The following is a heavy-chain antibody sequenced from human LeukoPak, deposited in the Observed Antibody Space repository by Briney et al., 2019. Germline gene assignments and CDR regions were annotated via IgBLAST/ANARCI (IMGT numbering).Heavy chain of an antibody. CDR2: IRSKAYGGTT. CDR1: GFTFGDYA. J-gene: IGHJ4*02. CDR3: TTEGYGSGSYYPGPDY. D-gene: IGHD3-10*01. V-gene: IGHV3-49*03. Sequence: GGSLRLSCTASGFTFGDYAMSWFRQAPGKGLEWVGFIRSKAYGGTTEYAASVKGRFTISRDDSKSIAYLQMNSLKTEDTAVYHCTTEGYGSGSYYPGPDYWGQGTLVTVSS.